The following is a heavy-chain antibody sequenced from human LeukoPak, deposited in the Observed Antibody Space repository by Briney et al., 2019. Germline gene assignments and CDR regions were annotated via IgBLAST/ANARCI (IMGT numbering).Heavy chain of an antibody. CDR2: INHSGIT. CDR3: ARGYYGSGSHCCHMDV. CDR1: FGSFSGYY. V-gene: IGHV4-34*01. Sequence: SETLSLTCAVYFGSFSGYYWSWIRQPPGKGREGIGEINHSGITNYNSSLKSRVTITVDTSKNQFSLKLSSVTAADTAVYYCARGYYGSGSHCCHMDVWGKGTTITVS. D-gene: IGHD3-10*01. J-gene: IGHJ6*03.